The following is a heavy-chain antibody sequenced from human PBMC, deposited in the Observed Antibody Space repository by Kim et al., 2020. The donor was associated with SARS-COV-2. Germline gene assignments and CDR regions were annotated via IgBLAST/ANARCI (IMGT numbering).Heavy chain of an antibody. CDR1: GYTLTELS. J-gene: IGHJ3*02. CDR3: ATPSLELSRPGVDAFDI. Sequence: ASVKVSCKVSGYTLTELSMHWVRQAPGKGLEWMGGFDPEDGETIYAQKFQGRVTMTEDTSTDTAYMELSSLRSEDTAVYYCATPSLELSRPGVDAFDIWGQGTMVTVSS. CDR2: FDPEDGET. D-gene: IGHD2-2*01. V-gene: IGHV1-24*01.